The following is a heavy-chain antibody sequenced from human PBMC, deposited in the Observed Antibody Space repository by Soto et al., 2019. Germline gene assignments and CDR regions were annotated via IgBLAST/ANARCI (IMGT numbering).Heavy chain of an antibody. D-gene: IGHD2-2*01. V-gene: IGHV1-18*04. CDR3: VRDQKYFRVNGNWFDS. Sequence: ASVKVSCKAPGYTSADFGISWVRQAPGQGLEWMGWVSGNNGASNPAPKVQGRITMTLDTSTGVSYMALRSLRSDDTAIYYCVRDQKYFRVNGNWFDSWGQGTLVTVS. CDR2: VSGNNGAS. CDR1: GYTSADFG. J-gene: IGHJ5*01.